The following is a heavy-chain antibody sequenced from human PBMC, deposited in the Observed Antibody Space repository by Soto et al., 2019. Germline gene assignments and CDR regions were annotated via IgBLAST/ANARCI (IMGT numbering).Heavy chain of an antibody. D-gene: IGHD6-13*01. CDR3: ARDQLSIIAAARGSFDY. J-gene: IGHJ4*02. Sequence: GGSLRLSCAASGFTFSSYAMHWVRQAPGKGLEWVAVISYDGSNKYYADSVKGRFTISRDNSKNTLYLQMNSLRAEDTAVYYCARDQLSIIAAARGSFDYWGQGTLVTVSS. V-gene: IGHV3-30-3*01. CDR2: ISYDGSNK. CDR1: GFTFSSYA.